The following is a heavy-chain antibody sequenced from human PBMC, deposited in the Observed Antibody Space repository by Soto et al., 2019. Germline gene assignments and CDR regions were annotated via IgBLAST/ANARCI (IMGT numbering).Heavy chain of an antibody. Sequence: PGESLKISCKGSGYSFTSYWISWVRQMPGKGLEWMGNIDPFDSYTNYSPSFQGHVTISADKSISTAYLQWSSLKASDTAMYYCARLSRDTDCSGGNCYFYYYGMDVWGQGTTVTVSS. V-gene: IGHV5-10-1*01. CDR1: GYSFTSYW. D-gene: IGHD2-15*01. J-gene: IGHJ6*02. CDR2: IDPFDSYT. CDR3: ARLSRDTDCSGGNCYFYYYGMDV.